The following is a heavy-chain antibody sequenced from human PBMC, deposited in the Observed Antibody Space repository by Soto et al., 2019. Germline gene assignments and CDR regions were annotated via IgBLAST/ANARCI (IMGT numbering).Heavy chain of an antibody. CDR1: GYTFTSYA. V-gene: IGHV1-3*01. CDR2: INVGNGDA. J-gene: IGHJ4*02. CDR3: AREGHTVVTGFDY. Sequence: GASVKVSGKASGYTFTSYAMHWVRQAPGQGLEWMGWINVGNGDAKHSQKFHGRVTITRDTSASTVYMELSSLRSEDTAVYYCAREGHTVVTGFDYWGQGTLVTVSS. D-gene: IGHD2-15*01.